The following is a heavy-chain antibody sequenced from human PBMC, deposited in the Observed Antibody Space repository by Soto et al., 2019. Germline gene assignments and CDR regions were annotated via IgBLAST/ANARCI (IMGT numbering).Heavy chain of an antibody. CDR1: GFTFSSYS. V-gene: IGHV3-48*01. CDR2: ISSSSSTI. CDR3: ARDALGYCSSTSCYRSPRFDY. J-gene: IGHJ4*02. D-gene: IGHD2-2*01. Sequence: EVQLVESGGGSVQPGGSLRLSCAASGFTFSSYSMNWVRQAPGKGLEWVSYISSSSSTIYYADSVKGRFTISRDNAKNSLYLQMNSLRAEDTAVYYCARDALGYCSSTSCYRSPRFDYWGQGTLVTVSS.